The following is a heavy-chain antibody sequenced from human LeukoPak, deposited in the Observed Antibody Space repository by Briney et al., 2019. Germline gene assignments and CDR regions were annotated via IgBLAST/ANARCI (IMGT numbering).Heavy chain of an antibody. Sequence: SETLSLTCTVSGGSISSYYWSWIRQPAGKGLEWIGRIYTSGSTNYNPSLKSRVTMSVDTSKNQFSLKLSSVTAADTAVHYCARDSSGWYFRLDAFDIWGQGTMVTVSS. CDR3: ARDSSGWYFRLDAFDI. D-gene: IGHD6-19*01. V-gene: IGHV4-4*07. J-gene: IGHJ3*02. CDR1: GGSISSYY. CDR2: IYTSGST.